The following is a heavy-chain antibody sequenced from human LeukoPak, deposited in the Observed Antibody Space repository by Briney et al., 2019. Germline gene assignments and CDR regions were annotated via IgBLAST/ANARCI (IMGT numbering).Heavy chain of an antibody. V-gene: IGHV4-38-2*02. J-gene: IGHJ6*03. CDR1: GYSISSGYY. CDR2: IYHSGST. Sequence: SQTLSLTCTVSGYSISSGYYWGWIRQPPGKGLEWIGSIYHSGSTYYNPSLKSRVTISVDTSKNQFSLKLSSVTAADTAVYYCASPAMAFIDQGRYNYYYYMDVWGKGTTVTVSS. D-gene: IGHD5-18*01. CDR3: ASPAMAFIDQGRYNYYYYMDV.